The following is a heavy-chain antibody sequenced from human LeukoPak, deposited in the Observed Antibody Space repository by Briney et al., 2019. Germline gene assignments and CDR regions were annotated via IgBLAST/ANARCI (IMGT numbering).Heavy chain of an antibody. V-gene: IGHV3-30*02. CDR1: GFTFSSYG. CDR3: AKSDTAMVMGGYFQH. D-gene: IGHD5-18*01. CDR2: IQYDGSNK. Sequence: PGGSLRLSCAASGFTFSSYGMHWVRQAPGKGLEWVAFIQYDGSNKYYADSVKGRFTISRDNSKNTLYLQMNSLRAEDTAVYYCAKSDTAMVMGGYFQHWGQGTLVTVSS. J-gene: IGHJ1*01.